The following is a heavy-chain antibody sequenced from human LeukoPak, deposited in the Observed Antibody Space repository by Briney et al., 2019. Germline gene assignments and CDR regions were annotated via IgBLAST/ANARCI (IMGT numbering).Heavy chain of an antibody. CDR3: AKGSPYGSGLHYYYIDV. V-gene: IGHV3-48*01. Sequence: VGSLRLSCAASGFTLSSCGMNWVRQAPGKGLEWVSYISSSSNTIYYADSVKGRFTISRDNAKNSLYLQMNSLRAEDTAVYYCAKGSPYGSGLHYYYIDVWGKGTTVTVSS. J-gene: IGHJ6*03. CDR2: ISSSSNTI. D-gene: IGHD3-10*01. CDR1: GFTLSSCG.